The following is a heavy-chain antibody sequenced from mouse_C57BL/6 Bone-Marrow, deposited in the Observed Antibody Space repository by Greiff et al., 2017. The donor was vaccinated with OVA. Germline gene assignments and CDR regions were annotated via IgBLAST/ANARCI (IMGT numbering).Heavy chain of an antibody. V-gene: IGHV1-81*01. D-gene: IGHD1-1*01. Sequence: VKLQESGAELARPGASVKLSCKASGYTFTSYGISWVKQRTGQGLEWIGEIYPRSGNTYYNEKFKGKATLSADKSSSTAYMELRSLTSEDSAVYFCARSPSITAVDYWGQGTTLTVSS. CDR1: GYTFTSYG. J-gene: IGHJ2*01. CDR3: ARSPSITAVDY. CDR2: IYPRSGNT.